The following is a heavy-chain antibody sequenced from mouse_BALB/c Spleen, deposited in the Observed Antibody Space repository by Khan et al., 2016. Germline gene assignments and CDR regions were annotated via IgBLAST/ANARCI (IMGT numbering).Heavy chain of an antibody. CDR1: GYTFTNYG. J-gene: IGHJ3*01. V-gene: IGHV9-3-1*01. D-gene: IGHD4-1*01. CDR3: AKLTGTDAY. Sequence: QIQLVQSGPELKKPGESVKISCKASGYTFTNYGMTWVKQAPGKGLKWMGWIYTYSGEPTYADDFKGRFAFSLEASASTAYLQINHLKHEDTGTDFCAKLTGTDAYWGQGTLVTVSA. CDR2: IYTYSGEP.